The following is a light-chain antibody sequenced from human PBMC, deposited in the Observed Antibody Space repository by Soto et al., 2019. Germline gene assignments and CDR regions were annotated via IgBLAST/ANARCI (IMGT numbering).Light chain of an antibody. CDR1: QSVGSD. Sequence: EIVVTQSPDTLSVSPGEISTLSCRASQSVGSDLAWYQQKPGQAPRLLISGSSNRATGIPDRFSGSGSGTDFTLTISRLEPEDFAVFYCQLYTAFGQGTKVDIK. CDR2: GSS. J-gene: IGKJ1*01. CDR3: QLYTA. V-gene: IGKV3-20*01.